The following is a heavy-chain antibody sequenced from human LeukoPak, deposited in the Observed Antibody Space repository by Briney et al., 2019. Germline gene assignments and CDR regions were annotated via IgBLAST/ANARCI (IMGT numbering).Heavy chain of an antibody. Sequence: GGSLRLSCVASEFTFSHYGMSWVRQAPGKGLEWVSGISGSGYSTYYADSVKGRFTISRDNSKNTLYLQMNSLRAEDTAVYYCAKPAKTDYADYWGQGTLVTVSS. J-gene: IGHJ4*02. CDR2: ISGSGYST. D-gene: IGHD1-14*01. CDR1: EFTFSHYG. CDR3: AKPAKTDYADY. V-gene: IGHV3-23*01.